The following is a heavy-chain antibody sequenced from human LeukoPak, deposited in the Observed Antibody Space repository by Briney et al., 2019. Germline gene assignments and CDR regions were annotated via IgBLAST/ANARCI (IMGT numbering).Heavy chain of an antibody. CDR2: IYYSGST. Sequence: SETLSLTCTVSGGSISSGDYYWSWIRQPPGKGLEWIGYIYYSGSTYYNPSLKSRVTISVDTSKDQFSLKLSSVTAADTAVYYCARDPGIAVAGSDAFDIWGQGTMVTVSS. J-gene: IGHJ3*02. CDR3: ARDPGIAVAGSDAFDI. D-gene: IGHD6-19*01. V-gene: IGHV4-30-4*08. CDR1: GGSISSGDYY.